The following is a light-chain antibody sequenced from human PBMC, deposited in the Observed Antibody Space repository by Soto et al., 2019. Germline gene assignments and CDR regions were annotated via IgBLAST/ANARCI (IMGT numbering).Light chain of an antibody. J-gene: IGKJ1*01. CDR2: DAS. Sequence: EIVLPQSPATLSLSPGERAILSCRASQGVSSYLAWYQQKPGQAPRLLIYDASSRATGIPARFSGSWSGTEFTLTISSLEPEDFAVYYCQQRRKWHVMFGRGTMVDSK. CDR1: QGVSSY. V-gene: IGKV3-11*01. CDR3: QQRRKWHVM.